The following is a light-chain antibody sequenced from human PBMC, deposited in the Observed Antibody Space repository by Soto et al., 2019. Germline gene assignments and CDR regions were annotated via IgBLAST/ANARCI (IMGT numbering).Light chain of an antibody. CDR3: QQYSASPRT. V-gene: IGKV3-20*01. CDR1: QTVNGNY. CDR2: GAS. Sequence: EIVLTQSPGTLSLSPGETATLSCRASQTVNGNYLAWYHQKLGQAPRLLIHGASTRATGIPDRFSASGTGTDFTLTISRLEPEDFAVYYCQQYSASPRTFGQGTKVDIK. J-gene: IGKJ1*01.